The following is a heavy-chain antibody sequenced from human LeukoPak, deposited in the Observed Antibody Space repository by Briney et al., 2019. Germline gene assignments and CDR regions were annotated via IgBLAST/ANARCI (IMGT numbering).Heavy chain of an antibody. Sequence: SETLSLTCSVSGASISSHYWSWLRQPQGKGLEWLGYIYYSGSTEYNPSLKSRTTLSLDTSKNQLSLKLTSVTAADTALYYCARERRDGYNYVDYWGQGTLVTVSS. CDR2: IYYSGST. D-gene: IGHD5-24*01. J-gene: IGHJ4*02. CDR1: GASISSHY. CDR3: ARERRDGYNYVDY. V-gene: IGHV4-59*11.